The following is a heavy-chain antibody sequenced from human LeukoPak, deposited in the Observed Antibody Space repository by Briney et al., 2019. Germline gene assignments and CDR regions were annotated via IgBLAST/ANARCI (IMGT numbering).Heavy chain of an antibody. CDR3: ARGYYGSGSHCCHMDV. Sequence: PSETLSLTCAVYVGSFSGYYWSWLRQPPGKGLEWIGEINHSGSTNYNSSLKSRVTISVDTSKNQFSLKLSSVTAADTAVYYCARGYYGSGSHCCHMDVWGKGTTITVS. CDR2: INHSGST. V-gene: IGHV4-34*01. CDR1: VGSFSGYY. J-gene: IGHJ6*03. D-gene: IGHD3-10*01.